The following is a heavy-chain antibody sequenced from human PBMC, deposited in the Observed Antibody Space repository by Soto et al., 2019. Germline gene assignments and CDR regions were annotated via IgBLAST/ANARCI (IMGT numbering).Heavy chain of an antibody. V-gene: IGHV4-34*01. CDR1: GGSFSGYY. J-gene: IGHJ4*02. D-gene: IGHD2-2*01. CDR3: ARGSRGIGYCSSTSCKGLDY. Sequence: SETLSLTCAVYGGSFSGYYWSWIRQPPGKGLEWIGEINHSGSTNYNPSLKSRVTISVDTSKNQFSLKLSSVTAADTAVYYCARGSRGIGYCSSTSCKGLDYWGQGTLVTVSS. CDR2: INHSGST.